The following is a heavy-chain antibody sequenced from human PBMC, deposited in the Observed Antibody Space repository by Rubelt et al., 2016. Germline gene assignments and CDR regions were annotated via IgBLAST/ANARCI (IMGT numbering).Heavy chain of an antibody. V-gene: IGHV4-39*01. J-gene: IGHJ5*02. CDR2: IYYRGST. CDR3: ARGLPFGVVHTNWFEP. D-gene: IGHD3-3*01. Sequence: QLQLQESGPGLVKPSEPLSLTCTVSGGSISSSSYYWGWIRQPPGKGLEWIGSIYYRGSTYYNPSLRVRVTISVDTSKSQFGLKLSSVSAVDTTVYYWARGLPFGVVHTNWFEPGGQGTLVTVSS. CDR1: GGSISSSSYY.